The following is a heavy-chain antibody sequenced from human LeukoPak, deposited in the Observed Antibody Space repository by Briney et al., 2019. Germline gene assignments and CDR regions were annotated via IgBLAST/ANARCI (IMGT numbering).Heavy chain of an antibody. V-gene: IGHV3-74*01. D-gene: IGHD3-10*01. J-gene: IGHJ1*01. CDR3: ATYYYGSGSYYNAEYFQH. Sequence: GGSLRLSCAASGFTFSSYWMHWVRQAPGKGPVWVSRINSDGSSTSYADSVKGRFTISRDNAKNTLYLQMNSLRAEDTAVYYCATYYYGSGSYYNAEYFQHWGQGTLVTVSS. CDR2: INSDGSST. CDR1: GFTFSSYW.